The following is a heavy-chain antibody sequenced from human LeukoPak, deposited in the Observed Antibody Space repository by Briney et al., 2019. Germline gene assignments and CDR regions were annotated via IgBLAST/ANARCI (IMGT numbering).Heavy chain of an antibody. CDR1: GFTFSSYA. V-gene: IGHV3-23*01. CDR2: ISGSGGST. J-gene: IGHJ3*02. Sequence: PGRSLTLSCAASGFTFSSYAMSWVRQAPGEGLEWVSSISGSGGSTYYADSVKGRYTISRDNSKNTRYLQMNSLRAEDRAVYYCAEDRVGVWFEDAFDIWGQGTMVTVSS. D-gene: IGHD3-10*01. CDR3: AEDRVGVWFEDAFDI.